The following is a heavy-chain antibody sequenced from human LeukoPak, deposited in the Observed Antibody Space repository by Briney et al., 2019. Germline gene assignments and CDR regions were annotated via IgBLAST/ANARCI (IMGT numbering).Heavy chain of an antibody. CDR1: GFTFDDYA. CDR3: AKDSGITIFGVVGFDY. V-gene: IGHV3-9*03. CDR2: ISWNSGSI. D-gene: IGHD3-3*01. Sequence: PGRSLRLSCAASGFTFDDYAMHWVRQAPGKGLEWASGISWNSGSIGYADSVKGRFTISRDNAKNSLYLQMNSLRAEDMALYYCAKDSGITIFGVVGFDYWGQGTLVTVSS. J-gene: IGHJ4*02.